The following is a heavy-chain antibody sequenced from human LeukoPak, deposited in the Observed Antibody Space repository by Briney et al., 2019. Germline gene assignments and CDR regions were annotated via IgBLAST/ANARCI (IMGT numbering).Heavy chain of an antibody. D-gene: IGHD3-10*01. CDR3: ARVDGGGDAFDI. V-gene: IGHV4-59*01. CDR2: IYYSGST. J-gene: IGHJ3*02. CDR1: GGSFSSYY. Sequence: SETLSLTCAVYGGSFSSYYWSWIRQPPGKGLEWIGYIYYSGSTNYNPSLKSRVTISVDTSKNQFSLKLSSVTAADTAVYYCARVDGGGDAFDIWGQGTMVTVSS.